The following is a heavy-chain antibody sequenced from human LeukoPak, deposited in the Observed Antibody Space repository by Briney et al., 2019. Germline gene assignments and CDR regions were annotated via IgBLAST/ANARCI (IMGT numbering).Heavy chain of an antibody. V-gene: IGHV4-61*02. Sequence: PSETLSLTCTVSGGSISSGSYYWSWIRQPAGQGLEWIGRFYTSGSTNYNPSLKSRVTISVDTSKNEFSLQLRSVTAADTAVYYCAREVGVGLDWFDPWGQGTLLTVSS. J-gene: IGHJ5*02. CDR3: AREVGVGLDWFDP. D-gene: IGHD3-10*01. CDR2: FYTSGST. CDR1: GGSISSGSYY.